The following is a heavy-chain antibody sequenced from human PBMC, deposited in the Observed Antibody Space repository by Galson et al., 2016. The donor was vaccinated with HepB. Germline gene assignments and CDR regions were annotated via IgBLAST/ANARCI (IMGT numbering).Heavy chain of an antibody. Sequence: SVKVSCKASGYTFTSYGISWVRQAPGQGLEWMGWLSTYNGNTNYAQKLQGRVTMTTDTSTSTAYMELRSLGSDDTAVYYCARDGKLYDFWSGYYLDYWGQGTLITVSS. J-gene: IGHJ4*02. CDR2: LSTYNGNT. V-gene: IGHV1-18*01. D-gene: IGHD3-3*01. CDR1: GYTFTSYG. CDR3: ARDGKLYDFWSGYYLDY.